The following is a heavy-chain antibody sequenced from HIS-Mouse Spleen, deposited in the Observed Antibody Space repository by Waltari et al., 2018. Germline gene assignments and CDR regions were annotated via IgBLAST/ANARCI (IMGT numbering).Heavy chain of an antibody. J-gene: IGHJ5*02. D-gene: IGHD3-3*01. V-gene: IGHV4-39*07. CDR3: AREIPYYDFWSGYSDNWFDP. CDR1: GGSISSSSYY. CDR2: IYYSGST. Sequence: QLQLQESGPGLVKPSETLSLTCTVPGGSISSSSYYWGWIRQPPGKGLEWIGSIYYSGSTYYNPSLKSRVTISVDTSKNQFSLKLSSVTAADTAVYYCAREIPYYDFWSGYSDNWFDPWGQGTLVTVSS.